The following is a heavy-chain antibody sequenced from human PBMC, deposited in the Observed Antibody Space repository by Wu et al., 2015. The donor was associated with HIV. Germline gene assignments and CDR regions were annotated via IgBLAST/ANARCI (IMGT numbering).Heavy chain of an antibody. Sequence: QVQLVQSGAEVKKPGSSVKVSCKASGGTFSSYAISWVRQAPGQGLEWMGRIIPIFGTANYAQKFQGRVTITADESTSTAYMELSSLGSEDTAVYYCARDSRGSYYWEVAFDIWGQGTMVTVSS. V-gene: IGHV1-69*13. CDR3: ARDSRGSYYWEVAFDI. J-gene: IGHJ3*02. D-gene: IGHD1-26*01. CDR1: GGTFSSYA. CDR2: IIPIFGTA.